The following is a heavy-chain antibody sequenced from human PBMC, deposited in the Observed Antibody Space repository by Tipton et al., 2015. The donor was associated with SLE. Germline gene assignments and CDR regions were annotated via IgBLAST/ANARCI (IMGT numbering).Heavy chain of an antibody. D-gene: IGHD2-2*01. CDR2: IYYSGST. V-gene: IGHV4-31*03. Sequence: TLSLTCTVSGGSISSDYYFWSWIRQLPGKGLEWIGYIYYSGSTYYNPSLSSRITISMDSSKNQFSLKVTSVTAADTAVYYCARLQYQLLYYYMDVWGKGTTVTVSS. CDR3: ARLQYQLLYYYMDV. CDR1: GGSISSDYYF. J-gene: IGHJ6*03.